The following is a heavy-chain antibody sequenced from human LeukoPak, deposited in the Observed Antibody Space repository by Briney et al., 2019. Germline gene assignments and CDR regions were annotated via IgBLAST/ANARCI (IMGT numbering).Heavy chain of an antibody. CDR2: INPSGGST. Sequence: VASVKVSCKASGYTFTSYYMLWVRQAPGQGLEWMGIINPSGGSTNYAQKFQGRVTMTRDTSTSTVYMELSSLRSEGTAVYYCTRSSGYDDGDYWGQGALVTVSS. V-gene: IGHV1-46*03. CDR3: TRSSGYDDGDY. CDR1: GYTFTSYY. J-gene: IGHJ4*02. D-gene: IGHD5-12*01.